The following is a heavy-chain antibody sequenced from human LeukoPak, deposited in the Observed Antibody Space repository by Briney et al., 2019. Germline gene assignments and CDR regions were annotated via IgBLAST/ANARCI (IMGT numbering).Heavy chain of an antibody. CDR1: GFTFSNHA. J-gene: IGHJ4*02. CDR3: GRGSVGFGELNY. D-gene: IGHD3-10*01. CDR2: ISHDGSNT. V-gene: IGHV3-30-3*01. Sequence: PGRSLRLSCAASGFTFSNHAMHWVRQAPGKGLKWVAVISHDGSNTYYGDSVQGRFTIPRDNSKNTLDLQMNSLRIEDTAVYYCGRGSVGFGELNYWGQGTLVNV.